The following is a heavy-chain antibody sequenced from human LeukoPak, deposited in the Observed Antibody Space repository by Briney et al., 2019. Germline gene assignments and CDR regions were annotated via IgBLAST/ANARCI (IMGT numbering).Heavy chain of an antibody. D-gene: IGHD2-21*02. CDR2: IKSKTDGGTT. Sequence: KPGGSLRLSCAASGFTFSNAWMNWVRQAPGKGLEWVGRIKSKTDGGTTDYAAPVKGRFTISRDDSKNTLYLQMNSLKTEDTAVYYCTTEDVVVTAAVDYWGQGTLDTVSS. CDR1: GFTFSNAW. CDR3: TTEDVVVTAAVDY. V-gene: IGHV3-15*07. J-gene: IGHJ4*02.